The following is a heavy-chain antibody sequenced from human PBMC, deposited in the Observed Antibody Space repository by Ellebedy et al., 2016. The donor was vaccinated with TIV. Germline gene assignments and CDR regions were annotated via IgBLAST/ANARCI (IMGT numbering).Heavy chain of an antibody. CDR1: GFTFSSYW. CDR3: VRFPRGAPFADYYYYLDV. D-gene: IGHD3-10*01. CDR2: IKQDGSKR. Sequence: GESLKISCAASGFTFSSYWMSWVRQAPGKGLEWVANIKQDGSKRFYVDSVRGRFAISRDDAKTSIYLQMNSLRVEDTAVYYCVRFPRGAPFADYYYYLDVWGEGTTVTVSS. V-gene: IGHV3-7*01. J-gene: IGHJ6*03.